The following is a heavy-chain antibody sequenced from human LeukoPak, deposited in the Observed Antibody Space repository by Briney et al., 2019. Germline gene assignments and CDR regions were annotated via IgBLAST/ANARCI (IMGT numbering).Heavy chain of an antibody. J-gene: IGHJ4*02. CDR2: ISGSGGST. V-gene: IGHV3-23*01. CDR3: AKDQNDYGGNSGSFDY. D-gene: IGHD4-23*01. CDR1: RFTFSSYA. Sequence: GGSLRLSCAASRFTFSSYAMSWVRQAPGKGLDWVSVISGSGGSTYYADSVKGRFTISRDNSKNTLYLQMNSLRAEDTAAYYFAKDQNDYGGNSGSFDYWGQGTLVTVSS.